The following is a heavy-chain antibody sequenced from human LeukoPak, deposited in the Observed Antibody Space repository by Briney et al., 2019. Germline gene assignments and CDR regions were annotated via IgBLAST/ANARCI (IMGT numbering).Heavy chain of an antibody. CDR2: IYYSGST. D-gene: IGHD5-18*01. V-gene: IGHV4-30-4*01. CDR1: GDSISSGDYY. CDR3: ARAGGIQLWLFSY. J-gene: IGHJ4*02. Sequence: PSETLSLTCTVSGDSISSGDYYWSWIRQPPGKGLEWIGYIYYSGSTYYNPSLKSRVTISVDTSKNQFSLKLSSVTAADTAVYYCARAGGIQLWLFSYWGQGTLVTVSS.